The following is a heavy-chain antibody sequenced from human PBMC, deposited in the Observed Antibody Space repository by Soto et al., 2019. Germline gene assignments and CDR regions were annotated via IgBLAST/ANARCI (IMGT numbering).Heavy chain of an antibody. J-gene: IGHJ4*02. D-gene: IGHD6-19*01. CDR2: ISYDGSNK. V-gene: IGHV3-30*18. Sequence: PGGSLRLSCAASGFTFSSYGMHWVRQAPGKGLEWVAVISYDGSNKYYADSVKGRFTISRDNSKNTLYLQMNSLRAEDTAVYYCAKPPDGVAGFDYWGQGTLVTVSS. CDR3: AKPPDGVAGFDY. CDR1: GFTFSSYG.